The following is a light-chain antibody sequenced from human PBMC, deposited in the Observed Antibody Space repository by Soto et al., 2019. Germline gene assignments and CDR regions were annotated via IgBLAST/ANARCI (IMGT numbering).Light chain of an antibody. CDR2: SNN. CDR3: AAWDDSLNGVV. J-gene: IGLJ2*01. Sequence: QLVLTQSPSASGNPGQRVTISCSGSFSNIGSNTVNWYEQLPGTAPKLLIYSNNQRPSGVPDRISGTKSGTSASLAIRGLQSDDEADYYCAAWDDSLNGVVFGGGTKLTVL. V-gene: IGLV1-44*01. CDR1: FSNIGSNT.